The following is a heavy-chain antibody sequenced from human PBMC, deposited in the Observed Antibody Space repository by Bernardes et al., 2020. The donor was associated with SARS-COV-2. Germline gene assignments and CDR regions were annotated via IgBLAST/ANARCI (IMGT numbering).Heavy chain of an antibody. D-gene: IGHD3-10*01. V-gene: IGHV3-72*01. CDR1: GFTFSNFY. J-gene: IGHJ4*02. CDR3: VRGGSYSPFDY. CDR2: TRNKANSYTT. Sequence: GGSLRLSCAASGFTFSNFYMSWFRQAPGKGLEWVVRTRNKANSYTTEYAASVKGRFTISRDDSKNSLYLQMNSLKTEDTAVYYCVRGGSYSPFDYWGQGTLITVSS.